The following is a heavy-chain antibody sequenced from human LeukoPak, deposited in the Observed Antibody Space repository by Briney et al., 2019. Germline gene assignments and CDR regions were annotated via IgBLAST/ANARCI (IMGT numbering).Heavy chain of an antibody. D-gene: IGHD6-13*01. Sequence: PGGSLRLSCAASEFIFSGYWMNWVRQAPGKGLEWVANIKQDGSEKQYVDSVRGRFTISRDNAKNPLYLQMNSLRVEDTAVYYCARDGFVGAADYWGQGTLVTVSS. CDR3: ARDGFVGAADY. V-gene: IGHV3-7*01. CDR2: IKQDGSEK. CDR1: EFIFSGYW. J-gene: IGHJ4*02.